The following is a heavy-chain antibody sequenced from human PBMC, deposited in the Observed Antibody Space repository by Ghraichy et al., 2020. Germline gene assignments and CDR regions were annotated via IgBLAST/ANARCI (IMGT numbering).Heavy chain of an antibody. CDR3: ARDHCSSSSCYYYYGMDV. J-gene: IGHJ6*02. V-gene: IGHV3-7*01. D-gene: IGHD2-2*01. CDR2: IKQDGNEK. CDR1: GFTFSSYW. Sequence: GQSLNISCAASGFTFSSYWMSWVRQAPGKGLEWVANIKQDGNEKYYVDSVKGRFTISRDNAKNSLYLQMNSLRAEDTAIYYCARDHCSSSSCYYYYGMDVWGQGTTVTVSS.